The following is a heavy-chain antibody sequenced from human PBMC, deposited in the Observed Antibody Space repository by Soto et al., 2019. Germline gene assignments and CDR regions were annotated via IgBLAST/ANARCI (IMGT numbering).Heavy chain of an antibody. J-gene: IGHJ5*02. CDR3: ARAQIWSGYYNWFDP. D-gene: IGHD3-3*01. Sequence: ASVKVSCKASGYTFTSYYMHWVRQAPGQGLEWMGWISAYNGNTNYAQKLQGRVTMTTDTSTSTAYMELRSLRSDDTAVYYCARAQIWSGYYNWFDPWGQGTLVTVSS. CDR2: ISAYNGNT. V-gene: IGHV1-18*04. CDR1: GYTFTSYY.